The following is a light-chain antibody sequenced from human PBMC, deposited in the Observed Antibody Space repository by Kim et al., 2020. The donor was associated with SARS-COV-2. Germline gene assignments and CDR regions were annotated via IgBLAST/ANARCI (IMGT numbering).Light chain of an antibody. CDR1: QSINTY. CDR3: QQSYSSPLT. CDR2: AAS. Sequence: DIQMTQSPSSLSASVGDRVTITCRASQSINTYLNWYQQKPGKVPKLLIYAASSLKSGVPSRISGGGSGTDFTLTISSLQPDDFATYYCQQSYSSPLTFGGGTKVDIK. J-gene: IGKJ4*01. V-gene: IGKV1-39*01.